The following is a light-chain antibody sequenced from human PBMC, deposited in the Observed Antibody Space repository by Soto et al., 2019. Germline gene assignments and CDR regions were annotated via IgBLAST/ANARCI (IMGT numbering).Light chain of an antibody. CDR2: KGS. Sequence: DILMTQSPSTLSVSVGERVTITCRASQTISSWLAWYQQKPGKAPKLLIYKGSTLRSGVPSRFSGSGSGTKVTLTIGSLQPYDFSTYYCQHYNNYSEAFGQGTKVDIK. J-gene: IGKJ1*01. CDR1: QTISSW. CDR3: QHYNNYSEA. V-gene: IGKV1-5*03.